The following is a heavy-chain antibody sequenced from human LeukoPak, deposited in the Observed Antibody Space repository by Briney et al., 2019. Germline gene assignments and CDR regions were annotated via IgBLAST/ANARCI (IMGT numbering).Heavy chain of an antibody. CDR3: AREGATTYAFDI. CDR1: GFTFSTNS. CDR2: IGSSGNSI. V-gene: IGHV3-48*01. D-gene: IGHD1-26*01. J-gene: IGHJ3*02. Sequence: GGSLRLSCAASGFTFSTNSMNWVRQAPGKGLEWVSYIGSSGNSIYYTDSVRGRFTISRDTAKNSLYLQMNSLRAEDTAVYYCAREGATTYAFDIWGQGTMVTVSS.